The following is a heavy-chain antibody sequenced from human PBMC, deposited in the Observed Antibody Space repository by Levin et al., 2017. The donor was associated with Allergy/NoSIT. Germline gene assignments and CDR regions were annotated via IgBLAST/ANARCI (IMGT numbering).Heavy chain of an antibody. Sequence: GGSLRLSCAASGFTFSTYYMHWVRQGPGKGLVWVSRINSDGSSTNYADSVKGRFTISRDNAKNTLYLQMNSLRADDTAVYFCARAHYYDHFDSWGQGTMVTVSS. CDR1: GFTFSTYY. D-gene: IGHD3-22*01. CDR2: INSDGSST. V-gene: IGHV3-74*01. CDR3: ARAHYYDHFDS. J-gene: IGHJ3*02.